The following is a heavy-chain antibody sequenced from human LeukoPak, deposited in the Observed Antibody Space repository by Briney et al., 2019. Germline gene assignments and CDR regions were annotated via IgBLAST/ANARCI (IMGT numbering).Heavy chain of an antibody. J-gene: IGHJ3*02. CDR3: ATYSGSYYDDAFDI. D-gene: IGHD1-26*01. CDR1: GGSISSSSYY. CDR2: IYYSGST. V-gene: IGHV4-61*05. Sequence: PSETLSLTCTVSGGSISSSSYYWGWIRQPPGKGLEWIGYIYYSGSTNYNPSLKSRVTISVDTSKNQFSLKLSSVTAADTAVYYCATYSGSYYDDAFDIWGQGTMVTVSS.